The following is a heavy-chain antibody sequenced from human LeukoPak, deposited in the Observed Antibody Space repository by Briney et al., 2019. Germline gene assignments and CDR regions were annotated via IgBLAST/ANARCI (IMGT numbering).Heavy chain of an antibody. V-gene: IGHV3-30*04. CDR2: ISYDGSNK. CDR3: ARAPYYYDHATPGYFDY. CDR1: GFTFSSYA. Sequence: GGSLRLSCAASGFTFSSYAMHWVRQAPGKGLEWVAVISYDGSNKYYADSVKGRFTISRDNSKNTLYLQMNSLRAEDTAVYYCARAPYYYDHATPGYFDYWGQGTLVTVSS. J-gene: IGHJ4*02. D-gene: IGHD3-22*01.